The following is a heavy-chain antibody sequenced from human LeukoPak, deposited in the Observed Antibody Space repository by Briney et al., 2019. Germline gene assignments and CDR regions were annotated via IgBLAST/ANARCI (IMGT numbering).Heavy chain of an antibody. D-gene: IGHD4-17*01. V-gene: IGHV1-69*06. J-gene: IGHJ6*04. CDR3: ARRDYGDYISDYYYYGMDV. CDR1: GGTFSSYA. Sequence: GVSVKVSCKASGGTFSSYAISWVRQAPGQGLEWMGGIIPIFGTANYAQKFQGRVTITADKSTSTAYMELSSLRSEDTAVYYCARRDYGDYISDYYYYGMDVWGKGTTVTVSS. CDR2: IIPIFGTA.